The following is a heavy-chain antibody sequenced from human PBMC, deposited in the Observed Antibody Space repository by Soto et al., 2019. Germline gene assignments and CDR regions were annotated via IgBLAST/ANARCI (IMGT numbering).Heavy chain of an antibody. Sequence: ASVKVSCKASGYTFTSYDINWVRQATGQGLEWMGWMNPNSGNTGYAQKFQGRVTMTRNTSISTAYMELSSLRSEDTAVYYCARGVRFFGVVSYYYMAVWGKGTTVTVSS. V-gene: IGHV1-8*01. CDR1: GYTFTSYD. D-gene: IGHD3-3*01. J-gene: IGHJ6*03. CDR2: MNPNSGNT. CDR3: ARGVRFFGVVSYYYMAV.